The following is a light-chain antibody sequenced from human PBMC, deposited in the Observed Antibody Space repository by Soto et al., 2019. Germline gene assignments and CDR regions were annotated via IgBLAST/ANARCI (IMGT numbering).Light chain of an antibody. V-gene: IGLV2-8*01. Sequence: QSALTQPPSASGSPGQSVTISCTGTGSDVGGYNYVSWYQHHPGKAPKLMLYEVSTRPSGVPDRFSGSKSGNTASLTVSGLQADEDADYYCCSYAGSNIYVVFGGGTKLTVL. CDR1: GSDVGGYNY. CDR3: CSYAGSNIYVV. J-gene: IGLJ2*01. CDR2: EVS.